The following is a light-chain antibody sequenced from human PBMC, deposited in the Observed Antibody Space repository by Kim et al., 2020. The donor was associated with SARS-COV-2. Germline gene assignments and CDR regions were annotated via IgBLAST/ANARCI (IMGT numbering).Light chain of an antibody. V-gene: IGKV3-20*01. CDR1: QSVSSNY. CDR2: GAS. Sequence: EIVLTQSPGTLSLSPGERATLSCRASQSVSSNYLAWYQQKPGQPPRLLIYGASSRATGIPDRFSGSGSGTDFTLTISRLEPEDFAVYYCQQYGSTQATFGGGTKVDIK. J-gene: IGKJ4*01. CDR3: QQYGSTQAT.